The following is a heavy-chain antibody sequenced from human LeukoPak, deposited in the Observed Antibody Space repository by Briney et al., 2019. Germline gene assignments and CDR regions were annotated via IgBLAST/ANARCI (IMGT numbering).Heavy chain of an antibody. CDR3: ARDPRHVYKHLQSGGWFDP. CDR2: INHSGST. CDR1: GGSFSGYY. V-gene: IGHV4-34*01. J-gene: IGHJ5*02. Sequence: SETLSLTCAVYGGSFSGYYWSWIRQPPGKGLEWIGEINHSGSTNYNPSLKSRVTISVDTSKNQFSLKLSSVTAADTAVYYCARDPRHVYKHLQSGGWFDPWGQGTLVTVSS. D-gene: IGHD4-23*01.